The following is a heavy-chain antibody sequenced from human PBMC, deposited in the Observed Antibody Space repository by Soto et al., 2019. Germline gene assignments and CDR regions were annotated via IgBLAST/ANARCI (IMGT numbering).Heavy chain of an antibody. D-gene: IGHD1-26*01. Sequence: SVKVSCKASGFTFTSSAVQWVRQARGQRLEWIGWIVVGSGNTNYAQKFQERVTITRDMSTSTAYMELSSLRSEDTAVYYCARRGAVDDYAFDIWGQGTMVTVSS. CDR1: GFTFTSSA. CDR3: ARRGAVDDYAFDI. CDR2: IVVGSGNT. J-gene: IGHJ3*02. V-gene: IGHV1-58*01.